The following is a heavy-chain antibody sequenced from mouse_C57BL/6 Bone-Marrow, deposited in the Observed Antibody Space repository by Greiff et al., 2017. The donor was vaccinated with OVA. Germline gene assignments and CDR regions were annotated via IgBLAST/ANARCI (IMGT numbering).Heavy chain of an antibody. Sequence: QVQLQQSGAELVKPGASVKLSCKASGYTFTSYWMQWVKQRPGQGLEWIGEIDPSDSYTNYNQKFKGKATLTVDTSSSTAYMQLSSLTSEDSAVYYCARRWDGPYWYFDVWGTGTTVTVSS. CDR1: GYTFTSYW. CDR3: ARRWDGPYWYFDV. D-gene: IGHD4-1*01. V-gene: IGHV1-50*01. J-gene: IGHJ1*03. CDR2: IDPSDSYT.